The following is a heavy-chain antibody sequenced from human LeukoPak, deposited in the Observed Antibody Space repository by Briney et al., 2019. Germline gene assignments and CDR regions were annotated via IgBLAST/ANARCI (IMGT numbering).Heavy chain of an antibody. J-gene: IGHJ4*02. V-gene: IGHV3-21*01. CDR1: GFTFSSYS. CDR2: ISSSSSYI. Sequence: PGGSLRLSCAASGFTFSSYSMNWVRQAPGKGLEWVSSISSSSSYIYYADSVKGRFTISRDNAKNSLYLQMNSLRAEDTAVYYCARRDDFWSGYYGDYWGRGTLVTVSS. CDR3: ARRDDFWSGYYGDY. D-gene: IGHD3-3*01.